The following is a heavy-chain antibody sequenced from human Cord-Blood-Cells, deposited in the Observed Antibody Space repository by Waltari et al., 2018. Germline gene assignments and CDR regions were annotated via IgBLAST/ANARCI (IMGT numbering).Heavy chain of an antibody. CDR1: GFTFSSYA. J-gene: IGHJ4*02. V-gene: IGHV3-30*04. D-gene: IGHD1-26*01. CDR3: ARDRSYDYFDY. CDR2: ISYDGSNK. Sequence: QVQLVASGGGVVQPGRSLSLPCAASGFTFSSYAMHWVRQAPGKGLEWVAVISYDGSNKYYADSVKGRFTISRDNSKNTLYLQMNSLRAEDTAVYYCARDRSYDYFDYWGQGTLVTVSS.